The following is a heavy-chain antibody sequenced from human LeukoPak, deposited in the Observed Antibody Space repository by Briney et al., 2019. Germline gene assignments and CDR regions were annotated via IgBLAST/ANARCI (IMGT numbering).Heavy chain of an antibody. CDR3: AGMGYYDFWSGYYSIDY. J-gene: IGHJ4*02. Sequence: SGTLSLTCAVSGGSISSSNWWSWVRQPPGKGLEWIGEIYHSGSTNYNPSLKSRVTISVDKSKNQFSLKLSSVTAADTAVYYCAGMGYYDFWSGYYSIDYWGQGTLVTVSS. V-gene: IGHV4-4*02. D-gene: IGHD3-3*01. CDR2: IYHSGST. CDR1: GGSISSSNW.